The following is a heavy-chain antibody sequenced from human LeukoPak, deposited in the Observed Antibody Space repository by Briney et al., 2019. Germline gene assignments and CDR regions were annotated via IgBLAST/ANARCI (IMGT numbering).Heavy chain of an antibody. Sequence: GGSLRLSCAASGFTFSSYAMSWVRQAPGKGLEWVSAISVSGGRTYYADSVKGRFTISRDNSKNTLYLQMNSLRAEDTAVYYCAKDLYDFWSGYYSIVAGALGAFDIWGQGTMVTVSS. CDR3: AKDLYDFWSGYYSIVAGALGAFDI. CDR1: GFTFSSYA. CDR2: ISVSGGRT. D-gene: IGHD3-3*01. J-gene: IGHJ3*02. V-gene: IGHV3-23*01.